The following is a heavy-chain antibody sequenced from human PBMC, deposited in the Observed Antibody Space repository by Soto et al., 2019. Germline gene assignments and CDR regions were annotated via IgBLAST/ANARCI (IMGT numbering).Heavy chain of an antibody. CDR2: ISGSSGSK. CDR1: GFIFNDYY. J-gene: IGHJ4*02. V-gene: IGHV3-11*06. CDR3: AGYAAEVTTFFDH. Sequence: GGSLRLSCAASGFIFNDYYMSWIRQAPGKGLEWLSNISGSSGSKKYADAGKGRFTISRDNAKKSLYLEMHSLRAEDTAVYYCAGYAAEVTTFFDHWGQGTLVTGSS. D-gene: IGHD4-17*01.